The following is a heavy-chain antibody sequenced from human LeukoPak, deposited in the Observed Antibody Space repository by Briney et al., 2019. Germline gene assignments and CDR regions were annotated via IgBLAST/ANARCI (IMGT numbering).Heavy chain of an antibody. D-gene: IGHD5-18*01. CDR1: GGSISSYY. J-gene: IGHJ4*02. V-gene: IGHV4-59*08. Sequence: PSQTLSLTCTVSGGSISSYYWSWIRQPPGKGLEWIGYIYYSGSTNYNPSLKSRVTISVDTSKNQFSLKLSSVTAADTAVYYCARLLGYGYPLWGQGTLVTVSS. CDR2: IYYSGST. CDR3: ARLLGYGYPL.